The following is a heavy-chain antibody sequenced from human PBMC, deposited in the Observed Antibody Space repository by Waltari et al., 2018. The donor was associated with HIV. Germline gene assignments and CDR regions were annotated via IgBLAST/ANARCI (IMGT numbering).Heavy chain of an antibody. CDR2: ISAYNCNT. J-gene: IGHJ4*02. CDR1: GYTFPRYA. V-gene: IGHV1-18*01. D-gene: IGHD2-21*02. CDR3: ARATGLLWVDY. Sequence: LQLVLSGAEGQRAGVPGKVSCTGSGYTFPRYAIKWVRQAHGQGLERMGWISAYNCNTKYAQNLQGRVTMTTDTSTTTAYMELRSLRSDDTAVYYCARATGLLWVDYWGQGTLVTVSS.